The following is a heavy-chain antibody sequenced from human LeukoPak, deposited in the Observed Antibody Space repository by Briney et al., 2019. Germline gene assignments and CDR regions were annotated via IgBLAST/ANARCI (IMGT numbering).Heavy chain of an antibody. D-gene: IGHD3-10*01. J-gene: IGHJ4*02. CDR1: GGSISSGGYY. CDR3: ARDSRGSRSGSYYTH. CDR2: IYHSGST. Sequence: SETLSLTCTVSGGSISSGGYYWSWIRQPPGKGLEWIGYIYHSGSTYYNPSLKSRVTISVDTSKNQFSLKLSSVTAADTAVYYCARDSRGSRSGSYYTHWGQGTLVTVSS. V-gene: IGHV4-30-2*01.